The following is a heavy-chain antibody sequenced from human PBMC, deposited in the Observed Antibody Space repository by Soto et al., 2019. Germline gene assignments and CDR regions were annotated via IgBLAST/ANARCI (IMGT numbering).Heavy chain of an antibody. Sequence: QVQLVESGGGVVQPGRSLRLSCAASGLTFSRAGMHWVRQAPGKGLEWVALISDDGNTKYYADSVKGPFTISRDNSNNSLYLQMNSLRVEETAVYYWSIDKGRRYFYYWCQGILVTVSS. CDR3: SIDKGRRYFYY. J-gene: IGHJ4*02. CDR1: GLTFSRAG. CDR2: ISDDGNTK. V-gene: IGHV3-30*03. D-gene: IGHD1-26*01.